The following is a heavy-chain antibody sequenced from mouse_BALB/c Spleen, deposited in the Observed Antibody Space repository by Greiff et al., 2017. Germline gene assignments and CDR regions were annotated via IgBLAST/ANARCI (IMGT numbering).Heavy chain of an antibody. D-gene: IGHD1-1*01. CDR3: ARQTADYGSSLYAMDY. V-gene: IGHV5-9-3*01. Sequence: EVQLVESGGGLVKPGGSLKLSCAASGFTFSSYAMSWVRQTPEKRLEWVATISSGGSYTYYPDSVKGRFTISRDNAKNTLYLQMSSLRSEDTAMYYCARQTADYGSSLYAMDYWGQGTSVTVSS. J-gene: IGHJ4*01. CDR2: ISSGGSYT. CDR1: GFTFSSYA.